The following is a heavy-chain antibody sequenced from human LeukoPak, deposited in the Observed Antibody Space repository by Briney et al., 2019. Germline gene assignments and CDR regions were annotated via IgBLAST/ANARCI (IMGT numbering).Heavy chain of an antibody. CDR1: GFTFDGHA. V-gene: IGHV3-9*01. CDR3: ARDLAGPPQEAFDI. Sequence: GGSLRLSCAASGFTFDGHAMHWVRQAPGKGLEWVSGISWNSGSIGYADSVKGRFTISRDNAKKSLYLQMNTLRAEDTAVYYCARDLAGPPQEAFDIWGQGTMVTVSS. J-gene: IGHJ3*02. CDR2: ISWNSGSI.